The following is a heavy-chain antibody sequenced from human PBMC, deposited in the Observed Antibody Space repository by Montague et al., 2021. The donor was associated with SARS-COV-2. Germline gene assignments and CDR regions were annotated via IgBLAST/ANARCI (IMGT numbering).Heavy chain of an antibody. CDR1: GFTFSSYW. V-gene: IGHV3-7*01. D-gene: IGHD6-19*01. J-gene: IGHJ2*01. CDR2: IEEDGSEK. CDR3: ARERQDSSGWSTYWYFDL. Sequence: SLRLSCAASGFTFSSYWMSWVRQAPGKGLEWVASIEEDGSEKYYMDSVKGRFTISRDNAKNSLSLQMNSLRAEDTAVYYCARERQDSSGWSTYWYFDLWGRGTLVTVSS.